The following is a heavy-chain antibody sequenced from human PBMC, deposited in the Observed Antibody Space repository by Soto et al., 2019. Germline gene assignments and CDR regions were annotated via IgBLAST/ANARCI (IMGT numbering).Heavy chain of an antibody. CDR2: ISYDGSNK. J-gene: IGHJ4*02. CDR3: NRERLGGVITQYVDY. CDR1: GFTFSSYA. D-gene: IGHD3-16*01. V-gene: IGHV3-30-3*01. Sequence: GGSLRLSCAASGFTFSSYAMHWVRQAPGKGLEWVAVISYDGSNKYYADSVKGRFTISRDNSKNTLYLQMNSLRAEDTAVYYCNRERLGGVITQYVDYWGQGTLVTVSS.